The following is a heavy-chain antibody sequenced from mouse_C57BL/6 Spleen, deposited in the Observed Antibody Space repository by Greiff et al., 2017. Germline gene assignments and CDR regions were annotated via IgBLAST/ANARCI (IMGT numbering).Heavy chain of an antibody. V-gene: IGHV1-64*01. J-gene: IGHJ4*01. CDR1: GYTFTSYW. CDR3: ASPYYDYDGYAMDY. D-gene: IGHD2-4*01. Sequence: QVQLQQPGAELVKPGASVKLSCKASGYTFTSYWMHWVKQRPGQGLEWIGMIHPNSGSTNYNEKFKSKATLTVDNSSSTAYMQLSSLTSEDSAVYYCASPYYDYDGYAMDYWGQGTSVTVSS. CDR2: IHPNSGST.